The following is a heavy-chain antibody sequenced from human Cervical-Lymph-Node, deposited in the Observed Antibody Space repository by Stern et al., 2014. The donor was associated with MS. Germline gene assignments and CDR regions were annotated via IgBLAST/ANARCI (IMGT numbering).Heavy chain of an antibody. CDR1: GFTFSNYV. CDR2: ISGGASNT. D-gene: IGHD3-22*01. J-gene: IGHJ6*02. CDR3: AKTMIVPYGMDV. Sequence: EVQLVQSGGGLVQPGGSLRLSCAASGFTFSNYVMTWVRQAPGKGLEWVSGISGGASNTYYADSVKGRFTISRDNSRNTLYLQMNSLRAEDTAVYYCAKTMIVPYGMDVWGQGTTVTVSS. V-gene: IGHV3-23*04.